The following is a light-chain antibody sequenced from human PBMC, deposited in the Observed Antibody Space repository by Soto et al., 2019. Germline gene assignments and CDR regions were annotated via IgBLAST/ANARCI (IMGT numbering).Light chain of an antibody. CDR3: QQYYSTPPWT. J-gene: IGKJ1*01. CDR1: QSVLYSSNNKNY. Sequence: DIVMTQSPDSLAVSLGERATINCKSSQSVLYSSNNKNYLAWYQQKPGQPPKLLIYWASTRESGVPDRFSGSRSGTDFTLPISSLQAEDVAVYYCQQYYSTPPWTFGQGTKVEIK. V-gene: IGKV4-1*01. CDR2: WAS.